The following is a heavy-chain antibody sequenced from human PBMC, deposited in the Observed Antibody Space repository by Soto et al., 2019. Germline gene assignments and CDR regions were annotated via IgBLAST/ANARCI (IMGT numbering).Heavy chain of an antibody. J-gene: IGHJ3*01. V-gene: IGHV4-4*07. CDR3: ARETKYQMFGDDALDF. Sequence: SETLSLTCTVSGGSLNNYNWNWIRQSAGTGLEWIGRIYSSGKTYYNPSLKSRVTLSLDMLNNQISLKVTSVTAADTAMYYCARETKYQMFGDDALDFWGLGTMVTVSS. D-gene: IGHD2-2*01. CDR1: GGSLNNYN. CDR2: IYSSGKT.